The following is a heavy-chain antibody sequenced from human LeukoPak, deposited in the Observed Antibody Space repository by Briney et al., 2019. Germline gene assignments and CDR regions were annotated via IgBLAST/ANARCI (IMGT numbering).Heavy chain of an antibody. Sequence: SQTLSLTCTVSGGSISSGGYYWSWIRQHPGKGLEWIGYIYYSGSTYYNPSLKSRVTISVDTSKNQFSLKLSSVTAADRAVYXXXXXXXXXXXXXXXXXXXYYYYGMAVWGQGTTVTVS. CDR3: XXXXXXXXXXXXXXXXXYYYYGMAV. CDR2: IYYSGST. V-gene: IGHV4-31*03. CDR1: GGSISSGGYY. J-gene: IGHJ6*02.